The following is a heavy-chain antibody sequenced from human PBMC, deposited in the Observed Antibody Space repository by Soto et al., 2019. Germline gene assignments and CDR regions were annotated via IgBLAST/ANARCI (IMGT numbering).Heavy chain of an antibody. J-gene: IGHJ4*02. Sequence: QVQLVQSGAEVKKPGASVKVSCKASGYTFNRYYIHWVRQAPGQGLEWMGIINPRGGSTTYAQKFQGRVTLTSDTSTSTAYMELSRLRSEDTAVYFCARDSIVARYYFDYWGQGTPVTVSS. CDR2: INPRGGST. D-gene: IGHD6-6*01. V-gene: IGHV1-46*02. CDR1: GYTFNRYY. CDR3: ARDSIVARYYFDY.